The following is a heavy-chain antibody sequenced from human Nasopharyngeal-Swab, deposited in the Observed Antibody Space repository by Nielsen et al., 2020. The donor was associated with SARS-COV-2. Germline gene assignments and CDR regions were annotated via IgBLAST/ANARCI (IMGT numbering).Heavy chain of an antibody. V-gene: IGHV3-11*04. CDR2: ISSSGSTI. J-gene: IGHJ4*02. CDR3: ASLAVVTPVPADY. D-gene: IGHD4-23*01. CDR1: GFTFSDYH. Sequence: GGSLRLSCAASGFTFSDYHMSWIRQAPGKGLEWVPYISSSGSTIYYADSVKGRFTISRDNAKNSLYLQMNSLRAEDTAVYYCASLAVVTPVPADYWGQGTLVTVSS.